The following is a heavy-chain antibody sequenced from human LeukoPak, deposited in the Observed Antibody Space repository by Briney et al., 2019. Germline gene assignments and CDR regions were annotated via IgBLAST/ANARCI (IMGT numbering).Heavy chain of an antibody. CDR2: ISYDGSNK. J-gene: IGHJ4*02. Sequence: GSLRLLCATSGFTFSSYSMHWVRQAPGKGVEGVAVISYDGSNKYYADSVKGRFTISRDNSKNTLYLQMNSLRAEDTAVYYCAIIPHKEIYFDYWGQGTLVTVSS. CDR1: GFTFSSYS. D-gene: IGHD2-21*01. V-gene: IGHV3-30*04. CDR3: AIIPHKEIYFDY.